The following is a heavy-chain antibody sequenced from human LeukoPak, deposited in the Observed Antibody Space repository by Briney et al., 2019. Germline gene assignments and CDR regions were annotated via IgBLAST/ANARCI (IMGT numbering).Heavy chain of an antibody. V-gene: IGHV3-23*01. J-gene: IGHJ4*02. CDR2: ISGSGYST. CDR3: AREMGGYPFDY. CDR1: GFTFNNYA. D-gene: IGHD5-12*01. Sequence: GGSLRLSCVASGFTFNNYAMTWVRQAPGKGLEWVSAISGSGYSTYYADSVKGRFTISRDNAKNSLYLQMNSLRAEDTAVYYCAREMGGYPFDYWGQGTLVTVSS.